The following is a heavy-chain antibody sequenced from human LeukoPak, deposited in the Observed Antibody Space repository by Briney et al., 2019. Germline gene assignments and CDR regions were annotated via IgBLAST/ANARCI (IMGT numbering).Heavy chain of an antibody. D-gene: IGHD4-17*01. J-gene: IGHJ4*02. V-gene: IGHV3-48*03. Sequence: GGSLRLSCAASGFTFSSYEMNWVRQAPGKGLEWVSYISSSGSTIYYADSVKGRFTISRDNAKNSLYLQMNSLRAEDTAVYYCAKATTVTTNVPYYFDYWGQGTLVTVSS. CDR3: AKATTVTTNVPYYFDY. CDR2: ISSSGSTI. CDR1: GFTFSSYE.